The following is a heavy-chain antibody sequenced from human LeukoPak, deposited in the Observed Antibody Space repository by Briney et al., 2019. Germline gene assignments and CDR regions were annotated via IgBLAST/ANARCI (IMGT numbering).Heavy chain of an antibody. V-gene: IGHV1-8*01. CDR2: INPDSDDT. CDR1: GYTFSSFH. J-gene: IGHJ4*02. D-gene: IGHD1-26*01. Sequence: ASVKVSCKASGYTFSSFHINWLRQATGQGLEWMGWINPDSDDTGYAQKFQGRVTMTRDTSTNTVYMELNSLTSEDTAVYYCAVRGRNYIYDFWGQGTLVTVSS. CDR3: AVRGRNYIYDF.